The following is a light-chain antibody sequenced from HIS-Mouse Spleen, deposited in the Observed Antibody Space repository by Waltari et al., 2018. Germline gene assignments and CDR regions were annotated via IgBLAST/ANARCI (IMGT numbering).Light chain of an antibody. Sequence: SYELTQPPSVSVSPGQTASITCPGDKLGDKYVCWYQQKPGQSPVLVIYQDSKRPAGIPERFSGSNSGNTATLTISGTQAMDEADYYCQAWDSSTVVFGGGTKLTVL. J-gene: IGLJ2*01. CDR3: QAWDSSTVV. CDR1: KLGDKY. CDR2: QDS. V-gene: IGLV3-1*01.